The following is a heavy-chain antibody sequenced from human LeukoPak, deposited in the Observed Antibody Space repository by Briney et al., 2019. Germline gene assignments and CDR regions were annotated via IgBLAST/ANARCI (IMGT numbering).Heavy chain of an antibody. CDR1: GFTFSSYW. V-gene: IGHV3-74*01. J-gene: IGHJ4*02. Sequence: GGSLRLSCAASGFTFSSYWMHWVRQAPGKGLVWVSRISSDGSSTSYADSVKGRFTISRDNAKNTLYLQMNSLRAEDMALYYCAKGPEWELLPYYFDYWGQGTLVTVSS. D-gene: IGHD1-26*01. CDR3: AKGPEWELLPYYFDY. CDR2: ISSDGSST.